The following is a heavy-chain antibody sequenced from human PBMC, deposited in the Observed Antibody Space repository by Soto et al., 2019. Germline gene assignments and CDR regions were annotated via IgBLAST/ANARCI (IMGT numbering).Heavy chain of an antibody. J-gene: IGHJ6*02. Sequence: RGESLKISCKGSGYSFTSYWISWVRQMPGKGLEWMGRIDPSDSYTNYSPSFQGHVTISADKSISTAYLQWSSLKASDTAMYYCASRYCSSTSCYASSSDYYYGMDVWGQGTTVTVSS. CDR2: IDPSDSYT. CDR3: ASRYCSSTSCYASSSDYYYGMDV. D-gene: IGHD2-2*01. V-gene: IGHV5-10-1*01. CDR1: GYSFTSYW.